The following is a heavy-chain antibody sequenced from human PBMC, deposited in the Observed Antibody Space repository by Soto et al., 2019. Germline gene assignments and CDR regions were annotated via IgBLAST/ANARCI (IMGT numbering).Heavy chain of an antibody. V-gene: IGHV3-30-3*01. J-gene: IGHJ4*03. CDR2: ISSDGNNK. Sequence: SLRISCAAAGLTSSTYAMHWLRRAPGKGLEWVAVISSDGNNKYFADSVKGRFTISRDNSENTVSLQMNSLRREDTAVYFCVKNSLGAGRPMGPFRYWCPGSLVTVSS. CDR1: GLTSSTYA. CDR3: VKNSLGAGRPMGPFRY. D-gene: IGHD2-21*01.